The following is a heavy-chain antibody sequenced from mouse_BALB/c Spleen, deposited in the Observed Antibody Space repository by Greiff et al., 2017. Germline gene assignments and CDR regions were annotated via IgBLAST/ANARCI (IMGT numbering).Heavy chain of an antibody. D-gene: IGHD2-2*01. V-gene: IGHV1-54*01. Sequence: QVHVKQSGAELVRPGTSVKVSCKASGYAFTNYLIEWVKQRPGQGLEWIGVINPGSGGTNYNEKFKGKATLTADKSSSTAYMQLSSLTSDDSAVYFCARGRENYGYAWFAYWGQGTLVTVSA. CDR3: ARGRENYGYAWFAY. CDR1: GYAFTNYL. CDR2: INPGSGGT. J-gene: IGHJ3*01.